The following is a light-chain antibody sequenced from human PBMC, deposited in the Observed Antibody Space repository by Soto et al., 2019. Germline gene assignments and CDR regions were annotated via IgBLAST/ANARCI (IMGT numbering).Light chain of an antibody. V-gene: IGLV2-14*01. J-gene: IGLJ3*02. CDR2: EVS. CDR3: SSYAATSSLV. Sequence: QSALTQPASVSGSPGQSITMSCTGSSSDIGTYNFVSWYQQHADKAPRLILYEVSNRPSGVSSPFSGSKSGNSASLTISGLQPEDEAHYFCSSYAATSSLVFGGGTKLTVL. CDR1: SSDIGTYNF.